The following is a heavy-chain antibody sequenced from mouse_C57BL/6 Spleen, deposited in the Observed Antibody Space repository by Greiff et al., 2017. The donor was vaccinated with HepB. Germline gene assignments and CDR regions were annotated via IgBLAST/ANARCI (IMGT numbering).Heavy chain of an antibody. CDR3: ASDGSPSTVVARYFDV. D-gene: IGHD1-1*01. Sequence: QVQLQQPGAELVKPGASVKMSCKASGYTFTSYWITWVKQRPGQGLEWIGDIYPGSGSTNYNEKFKSKATLTVDTSSSTAYMQLSSLTSEDSAVYYCASDGSPSTVVARYFDVWGTGTTVTVSS. CDR1: GYTFTSYW. CDR2: IYPGSGST. J-gene: IGHJ1*03. V-gene: IGHV1-55*01.